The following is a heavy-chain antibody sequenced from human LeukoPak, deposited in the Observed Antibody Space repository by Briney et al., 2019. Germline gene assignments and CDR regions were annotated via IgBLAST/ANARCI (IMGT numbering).Heavy chain of an antibody. Sequence: GGSLRLSCAASGFTFSSYRMNWVRQAPGKGVEWVSSISSSGVYIYYAGSLKGRFTISRDNAKDSLYLQMNSLRAEDTAVYYCARSLGSCSTTTCYDNWFDPWGQGTLVTVSS. CDR1: GFTFSSYR. CDR3: ARSLGSCSTTTCYDNWFDP. J-gene: IGHJ5*02. CDR2: ISSSGVYI. V-gene: IGHV3-21*01. D-gene: IGHD2-2*01.